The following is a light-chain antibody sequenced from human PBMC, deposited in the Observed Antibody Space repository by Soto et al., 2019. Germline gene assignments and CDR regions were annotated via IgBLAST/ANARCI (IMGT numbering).Light chain of an antibody. Sequence: DTQMTQSPSTLSASVGDRVTITCRASQSISSWLAWYQQKPGKAPKLLIYDASNLESGVPSRFSGSGSGTEFTLTISSLQPDDFATYYCQQYNTYPHTFGGGTKVEIK. CDR2: DAS. CDR3: QQYNTYPHT. J-gene: IGKJ4*01. CDR1: QSISSW. V-gene: IGKV1-5*01.